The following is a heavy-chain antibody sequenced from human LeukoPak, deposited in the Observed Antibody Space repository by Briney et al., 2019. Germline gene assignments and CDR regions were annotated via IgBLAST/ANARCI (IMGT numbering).Heavy chain of an antibody. D-gene: IGHD4-17*01. Sequence: SETLSLTCTVSGASISSGNYYWGWIRQPPGKGLEWLGSIYYSGDTYNNPPLKSRVTISVDTAKSRFSLRLTSMTAADTAVYYCTRDTGTTGEVKFDPWGQGTLVTVSS. CDR2: IYYSGDT. V-gene: IGHV4-39*07. CDR3: TRDTGTTGEVKFDP. J-gene: IGHJ5*02. CDR1: GASISSGNYY.